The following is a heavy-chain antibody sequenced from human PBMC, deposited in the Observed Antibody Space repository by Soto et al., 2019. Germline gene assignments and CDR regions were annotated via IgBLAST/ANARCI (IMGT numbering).Heavy chain of an antibody. V-gene: IGHV1-2*04. Sequence: ASVKVSCKASGYTFTSYAMHWVRQAPGQRLEWMGWINPNSGGTNYAQKFQGWVTMTRDTSISTAYMELSRLRSDDTAVYYCARDLRGYCSGGSCYNYYYYGMDVWGQGTTVTVSS. CDR3: ARDLRGYCSGGSCYNYYYYGMDV. D-gene: IGHD2-15*01. CDR1: GYTFTSYA. J-gene: IGHJ6*02. CDR2: INPNSGGT.